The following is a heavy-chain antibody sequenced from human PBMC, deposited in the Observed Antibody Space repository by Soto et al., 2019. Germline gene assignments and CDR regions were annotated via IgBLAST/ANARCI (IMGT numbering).Heavy chain of an antibody. D-gene: IGHD6-19*01. CDR1: GFSLSTSGLG. CDR3: AHRPSGWYLFDY. Sequence: QITLKESGPTLVRPTQTLTLTCTFSGFSLSTSGLGVGWIRQPPGKALEWLALIYWNDDKRYSPSLKARLTINKDTSKNQVVLTMTNMDPVDTATYYCAHRPSGWYLFDYWGQRTLVTVSS. CDR2: IYWNDDK. V-gene: IGHV2-5*01. J-gene: IGHJ4*02.